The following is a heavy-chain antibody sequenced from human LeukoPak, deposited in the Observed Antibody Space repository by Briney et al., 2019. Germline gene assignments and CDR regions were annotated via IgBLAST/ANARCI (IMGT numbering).Heavy chain of an antibody. Sequence: ASVKVSCKASGYTFTSYDINWVRQATGQGLEWMGWINTNTGNPTYAQGFTGRFVFSLDTSVSTAYLQISSLKAEDTAVYYCARGTWRRVYNWFDPWGQGTLVTVSS. V-gene: IGHV7-4-1*02. CDR3: ARGTWRRVYNWFDP. CDR1: GYTFTSYD. J-gene: IGHJ5*02. D-gene: IGHD1-1*01. CDR2: INTNTGNP.